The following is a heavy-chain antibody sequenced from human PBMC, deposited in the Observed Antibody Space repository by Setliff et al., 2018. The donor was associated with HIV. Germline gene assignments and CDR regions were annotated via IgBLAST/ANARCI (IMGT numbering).Heavy chain of an antibody. CDR2: IYPGDSSS. CDR3: ARHPIHTYGYGAFDF. J-gene: IGHJ4*01. V-gene: IGHV5-51*01. CDR1: GYSCSRYW. D-gene: IGHD5-18*01. Sequence: GESLKISCEGSGYSCSRYWIGWVRQMPGKGLEWMGVIYPGDSSSKYSPSVQGQVTISVDTSISTAYLQWNSLKASDTAIYYCARHPIHTYGYGAFDFWGRGTLVTVSS.